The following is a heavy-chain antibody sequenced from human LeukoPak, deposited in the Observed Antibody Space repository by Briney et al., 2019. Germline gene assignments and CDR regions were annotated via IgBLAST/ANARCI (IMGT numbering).Heavy chain of an antibody. V-gene: IGHV3-48*03. CDR3: ARASFTGYSSLLIDY. CDR2: ISSSGSTI. CDR1: GFTFSSYE. J-gene: IGHJ4*02. D-gene: IGHD6-19*01. Sequence: RGSLRLSFAASGFTFSSYELNWVRQAPGKGLEWVSYISSSGSTIYYVDSVKGRFTISRDNTKNSLYLQMNSLRAEDTAVYYCARASFTGYSSLLIDYWGQGAM.